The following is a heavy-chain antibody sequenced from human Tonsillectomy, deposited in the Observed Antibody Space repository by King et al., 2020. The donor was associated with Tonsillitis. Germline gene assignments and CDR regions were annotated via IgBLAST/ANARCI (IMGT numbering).Heavy chain of an antibody. J-gene: IGHJ3*02. CDR3: ARDLIRSYHGSGSPSTFDI. CDR1: GYTFSNYG. CDR2: ISAYSGNT. Sequence: VQLVESGAEVKKPGDSVKVSCKTSGYTFSNYGISWVRQAPGQGLEWMGWISAYSGNTNYAQKFQGRLTMTTDTSTSTAYMELRSLRSDDTAVYYCARDLIRSYHGSGSPSTFDIWGQGTMVTVSS. V-gene: IGHV1-18*01. D-gene: IGHD3-10*01.